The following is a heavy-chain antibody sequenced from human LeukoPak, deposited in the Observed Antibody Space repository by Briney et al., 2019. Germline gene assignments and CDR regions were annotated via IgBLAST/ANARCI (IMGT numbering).Heavy chain of an antibody. CDR2: VNHNGSA. CDR3: ARERASNNHDNWFDP. CDR1: GASFNDYY. V-gene: IGHV4-34*01. J-gene: IGHJ5*02. Sequence: SETLSLTCAVYGASFNDYYWSWIRHSPTKGLEWIGEVNHNGSAKYNPSLKSRVTISADKSKNQFFLRLSPVAAADSGVYYCARERASNNHDNWFDPWGQGTLVTVSS.